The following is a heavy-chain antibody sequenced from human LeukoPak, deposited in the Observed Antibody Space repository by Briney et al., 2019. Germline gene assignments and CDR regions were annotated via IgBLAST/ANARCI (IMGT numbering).Heavy chain of an antibody. J-gene: IGHJ4*02. V-gene: IGHV1-69*06. CDR2: IIPIFGTA. Sequence: SVKVSCKASGYTFTGYYMHWVRQAPGQGLEWMGGIIPIFGTANYAQKFQGRVTITADKSTSTAYMELSSLRSEDTAVYYCVYCSGGSCYFEYYFDYWGQGTLVTVSS. CDR3: VYCSGGSCYFEYYFDY. D-gene: IGHD2-15*01. CDR1: GYTFTGYY.